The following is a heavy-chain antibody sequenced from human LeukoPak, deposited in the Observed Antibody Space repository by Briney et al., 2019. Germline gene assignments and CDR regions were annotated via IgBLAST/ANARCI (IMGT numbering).Heavy chain of an antibody. CDR3: ARVGESGSFDY. D-gene: IGHD1-26*01. V-gene: IGHV3-64*02. CDR2: IDPHGGNA. J-gene: IGHJ4*02. CDR1: GFTFRSYS. Sequence: GGSLRLSCAASGFTFRSYSMHWVRQTPGKGLEYVSAIDPHGGNAYYADSVKGRFTISRDNSKSTLSLQIGSLRAEDMAVYYCARVGESGSFDYWGQGTLVTVSS.